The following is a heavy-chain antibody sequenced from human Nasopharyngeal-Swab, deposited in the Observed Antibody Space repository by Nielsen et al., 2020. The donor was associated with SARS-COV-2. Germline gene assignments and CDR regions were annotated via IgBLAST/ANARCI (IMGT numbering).Heavy chain of an antibody. CDR3: ARDGAAHPPGYYYYMDV. J-gene: IGHJ6*03. V-gene: IGHV4-59*01. CDR2: IYYGGSN. D-gene: IGHD6-6*01. CDR1: GGSISSYY. Sequence: SETLSLTCTVYGGSISSYYWSWIRQPPGKGLEWIGYIYYGGSNNYNPSLKSRVTISVDTSKNQFSLKLSSVTAADTAVYYCARDGAAHPPGYYYYMDVWGKGTTVTVSS.